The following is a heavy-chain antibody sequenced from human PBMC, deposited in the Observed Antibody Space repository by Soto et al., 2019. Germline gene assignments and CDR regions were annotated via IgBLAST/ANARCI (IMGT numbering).Heavy chain of an antibody. D-gene: IGHD3-10*01. CDR3: ARVVRYYGSGSYYRFDY. J-gene: IGHJ4*02. Sequence: QVQLQESGPGLVKPSETLSLTCTVSGGSISSYYCSWIRQPPGKGLEWIGYIYYSGSTNYNPSLKSRVTISVDTSKNQFSLKLSSVTAADTAVYYCARVVRYYGSGSYYRFDYWGQGTLVTVSS. CDR2: IYYSGST. CDR1: GGSISSYY. V-gene: IGHV4-59*01.